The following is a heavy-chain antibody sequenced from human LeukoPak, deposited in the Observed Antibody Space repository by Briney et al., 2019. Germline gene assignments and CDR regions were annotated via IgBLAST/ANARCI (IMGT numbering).Heavy chain of an antibody. CDR1: GFTFSSYW. J-gene: IGHJ4*02. CDR3: ARELGIAAAGTTGFDY. CDR2: IKQDGSEK. V-gene: IGHV3-7*03. D-gene: IGHD6-13*01. Sequence: GSLRLSCAASGFTFSSYWMSWVRQAPGKGLEWVANIKQDGSEKYYVDSVKGRFTISRDNAKNSLYLQMNSLRAEDTAVYYCARELGIAAAGTTGFDYWGQGTLVTVSS.